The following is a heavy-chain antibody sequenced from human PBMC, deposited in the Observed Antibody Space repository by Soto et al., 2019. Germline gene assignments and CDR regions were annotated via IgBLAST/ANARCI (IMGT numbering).Heavy chain of an antibody. CDR3: TRGYDSSWYWFDP. D-gene: IGHD6-13*01. CDR2: INTANGNT. J-gene: IGHJ5*02. V-gene: IGHV1-3*04. CDR1: GYTFTTYA. Sequence: QVQLVQYGTEVKKPGASVKVSCKASGYTFTTYAIHWVRQAPGQGLEWMGWINTANGNTKYSQKFHARVTFTRDTSATTAYMEMSSLRSEDTAVYYCTRGYDSSWYWFDPWGQGTLVTVSS.